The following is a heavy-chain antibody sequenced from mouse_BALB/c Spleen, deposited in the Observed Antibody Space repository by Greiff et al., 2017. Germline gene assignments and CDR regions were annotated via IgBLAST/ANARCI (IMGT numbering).Heavy chain of an antibody. V-gene: IGHV2-2*02. CDR3: ARKRGITHYAMDY. CDR1: GFSLTSYG. CDR2: IWSGGST. D-gene: IGHD1-1*01. J-gene: IGHJ4*01. Sequence: VKLMESGPGLVQPSQSLSITCTVSGFSLTSYGVHWVRQSPGKGLEWLGVIWSGGSTDYNAAFISRLSISKDNSKSQVFFKMNSLQANDTAIYYCARKRGITHYAMDYWGQGTSVTVSS.